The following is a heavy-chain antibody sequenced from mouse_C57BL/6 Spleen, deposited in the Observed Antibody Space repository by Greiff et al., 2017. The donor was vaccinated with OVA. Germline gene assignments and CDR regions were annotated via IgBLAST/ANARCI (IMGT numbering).Heavy chain of an antibody. V-gene: IGHV3-6*01. CDR2: ISYDGSN. J-gene: IGHJ4*01. CDR3: ARENDYDGYYYAMDY. Sequence: ESGPGLVKPSQSLSLTCSVTGYSITSGYYWNWIRQFPGNKLEWMGYISYDGSNNYNPTLKNRISITRDTSNNQFFLKLNSVTTEDTATYYCARENDYDGYYYAMDYWGQGTSVTVSS. CDR1: GYSITSGYY. D-gene: IGHD2-4*01.